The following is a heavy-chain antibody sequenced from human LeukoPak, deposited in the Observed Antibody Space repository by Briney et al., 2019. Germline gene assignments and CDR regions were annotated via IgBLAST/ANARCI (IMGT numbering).Heavy chain of an antibody. D-gene: IGHD5-18*01. CDR3: ARHGDTVMVFGY. V-gene: IGHV1-3*01. CDR1: GYAFTSYA. Sequence: ASVKVTCKASGYAFTSYAMHWVRQAPGQRLEWMGWINAGNGNTTYSQEFQGRVTITGDTFASTAYMDLSSLRYEDTAVYYCARHGDTVMVFGYWGRGTLVTVSS. CDR2: INAGNGNT. J-gene: IGHJ4*02.